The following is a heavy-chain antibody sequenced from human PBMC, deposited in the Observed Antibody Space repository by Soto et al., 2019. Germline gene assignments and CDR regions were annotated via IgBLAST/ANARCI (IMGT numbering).Heavy chain of an antibody. J-gene: IGHJ5*02. CDR1: GFTFRNAW. CDR2: IKSKTDGETT. Sequence: EVQLVDSGGGLVKPGGSLRLSCAASGFTFRNAWMSWVRQVPGKGLEWVGHIKSKTDGETTDYAAPVKGRFTISRDDSKNTLYLQMNSLKSEDTAVYYCTTAPSSGGNSHNLFDPWGQGTLVTVSS. V-gene: IGHV3-15*01. CDR3: TTAPSSGGNSHNLFDP. D-gene: IGHD2-21*02.